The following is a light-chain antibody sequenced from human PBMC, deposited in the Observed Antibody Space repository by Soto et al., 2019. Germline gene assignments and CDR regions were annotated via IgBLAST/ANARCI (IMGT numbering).Light chain of an antibody. V-gene: IGKV3-15*01. CDR3: QQYNNWPLYT. CDR2: AAS. CDR1: QGVGSN. Sequence: EIVMTQSPGTLSVSPGERATLSCRASQGVGSNLAWYQQRPGQAPGLLIYAASTRATDIPARFTGRGSGTEFTLTISSLQSEDFAVYFCQQYNNWPLYTFGQGTKLEI. J-gene: IGKJ2*01.